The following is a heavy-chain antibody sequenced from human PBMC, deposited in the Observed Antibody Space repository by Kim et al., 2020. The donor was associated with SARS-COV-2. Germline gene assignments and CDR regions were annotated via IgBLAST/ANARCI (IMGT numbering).Heavy chain of an antibody. CDR1: GFIFRTNA. CDR3: AKDLYDYSSMDV. J-gene: IGHJ6*02. Sequence: GGSLRLSCVGSGFIFRTNAMNWVRQTPGKGLEWVSGIGGDASTHYADSVKGRFTISTDNSRNTLHLQMSSLRVEDTAIYYCAKDLYDYSSMDVWGPGTKV. V-gene: IGHV3-23*01. CDR2: IGGDAST. D-gene: IGHD3-10*01.